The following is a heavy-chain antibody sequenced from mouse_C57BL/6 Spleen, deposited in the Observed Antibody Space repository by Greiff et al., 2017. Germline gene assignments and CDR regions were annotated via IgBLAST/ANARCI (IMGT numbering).Heavy chain of an antibody. J-gene: IGHJ4*01. CDR3: ATGEDGYGAMDY. CDR2: IDPSDSYT. V-gene: IGHV1-59*01. Sequence: QVQLQQPGAELVRPGTSVKLSCKASVYTFTSYWMHWVKQRPGQGLEWIGVIDPSDSYTNYNQKFKGKATLTVDTSSSTAYMQLSSLTSEDSAVYYCATGEDGYGAMDYWGQGTSVTVSS. D-gene: IGHD2-2*01. CDR1: VYTFTSYW.